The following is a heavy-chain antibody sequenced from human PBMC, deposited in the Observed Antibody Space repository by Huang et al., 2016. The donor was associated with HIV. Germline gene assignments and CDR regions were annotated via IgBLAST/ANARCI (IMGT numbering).Heavy chain of an antibody. J-gene: IGHJ4*02. Sequence: QVQLVQSRAELKKPGASVKVSCKASGYTFTNYGISWVRQAPGQGLEWKGWLSAYNGNTNYAQKLLDRVTMTRDTSTSTAYMELRSLTSDDTAVYYCARGGIWNYDYWGQGTLVTVSS. CDR3: ARGGIWNYDY. CDR2: LSAYNGNT. CDR1: GYTFTNYG. D-gene: IGHD1-7*01. V-gene: IGHV1-18*04.